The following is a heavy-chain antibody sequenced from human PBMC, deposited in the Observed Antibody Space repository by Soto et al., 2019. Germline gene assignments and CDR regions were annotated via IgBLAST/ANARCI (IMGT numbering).Heavy chain of an antibody. J-gene: IGHJ6*02. CDR3: ARDRRSGYCSSTSCYDSPYYYYGMDV. CDR1: GFTFSSYS. CDR2: ISSSSSYI. Sequence: LSLTCAASGFTFSSYSMNWVRQAPGKGLEWVSSISSSSSYIYYADSVKGRFTISRDNAKNSLYLQMNSLRAEDTAVYYCARDRRSGYCSSTSCYDSPYYYYGMDVWGQGTTVTVSS. V-gene: IGHV3-21*01. D-gene: IGHD2-2*01.